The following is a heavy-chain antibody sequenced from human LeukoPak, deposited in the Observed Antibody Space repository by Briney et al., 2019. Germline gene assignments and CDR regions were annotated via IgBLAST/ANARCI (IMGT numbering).Heavy chain of an antibody. D-gene: IGHD1-20*01. CDR1: GFTFSSYE. CDR3: VRDRPNWRSEFWFFDF. V-gene: IGHV4-34*01. CDR2: INHSGST. J-gene: IGHJ2*01. Sequence: LRLSCAASGFTFSSYEMNWVRQAPGKGLEWIGEINHSGSTNYNPSLKSRVTISVDTSKNQFSLKLSSVTAADTAVYYCVRDRPNWRSEFWFFDFWGRGTLVAVST.